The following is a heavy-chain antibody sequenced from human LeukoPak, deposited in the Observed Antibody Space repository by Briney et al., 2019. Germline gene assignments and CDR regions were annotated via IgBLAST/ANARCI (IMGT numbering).Heavy chain of an antibody. J-gene: IGHJ6*03. Sequence: PSETLSLTCTVSGGSISSSSYYWGWIRQPPGKGLEWIGYIYYSGSTNYNPSLKSRVTISVDTSKNQFSLKLSSVTAADTAVYYCASAMDYYYYYMDVWGKGTTVTISS. CDR3: ASAMDYYYYYMDV. CDR1: GGSISSSSYY. CDR2: IYYSGST. V-gene: IGHV4-61*05. D-gene: IGHD2-2*01.